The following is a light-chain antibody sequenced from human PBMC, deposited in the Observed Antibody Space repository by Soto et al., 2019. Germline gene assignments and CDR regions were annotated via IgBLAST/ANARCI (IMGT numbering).Light chain of an antibody. CDR1: QSITSW. V-gene: IGKV1-5*03. CDR3: QQYNCYPLT. Sequence: DIQMTQSPSTLSASVGDRVSITCRASQSITSWLAWYQQKPGKAPKLLIYNASTLHGGVPSRFSGSGSGTEFPLTISSLQPDDFATYYCQQYNCYPLTFGGGTKVESK. CDR2: NAS. J-gene: IGKJ4*01.